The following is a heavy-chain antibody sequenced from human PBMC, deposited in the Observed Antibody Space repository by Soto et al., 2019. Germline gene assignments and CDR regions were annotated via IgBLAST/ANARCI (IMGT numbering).Heavy chain of an antibody. CDR3: ARDRIAAAANWFDP. CDR1: GFTFSSYG. J-gene: IGHJ5*02. D-gene: IGHD6-13*01. CDR2: IWYDGSNK. V-gene: IGHV3-33*01. Sequence: GGSLRLSCAASGFTFSSYGMHWVRQAPGKGLEWAAVIWYDGSNKYYADSVKGRFTISRDNSKNTLYLQMNSLRAEDTAVYYCARDRIAAAANWFDPWGQGTLVTVSS.